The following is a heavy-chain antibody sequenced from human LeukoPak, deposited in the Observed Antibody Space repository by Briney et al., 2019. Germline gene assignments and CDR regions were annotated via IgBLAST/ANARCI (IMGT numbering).Heavy chain of an antibody. Sequence: GASVKVSCKASGYTFIGYYMHWVRQAPGQGLEWMGWINPNTGGTNYAQKLQGRVTMTTDTSTSTAYMELRSLRSDDTAVYYCARVGGYYPSHWYFDLWGRGTLVTVSS. D-gene: IGHD3-22*01. CDR2: INPNTGGT. CDR3: ARVGGYYPSHWYFDL. V-gene: IGHV1-2*02. J-gene: IGHJ2*01. CDR1: GYTFIGYY.